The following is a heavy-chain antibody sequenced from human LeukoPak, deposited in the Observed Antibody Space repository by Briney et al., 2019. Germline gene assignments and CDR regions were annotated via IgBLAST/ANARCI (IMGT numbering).Heavy chain of an antibody. J-gene: IGHJ4*02. CDR2: TFYSGGS. Sequence: SETLSLTCSVSGGSISSSASYWGWIRQPPGKGLEWIGNTFYSGGSHYNPSLKSRITISVDTSKSQFSLKLNSVTAADTAVYYCARLRSHSTTASYYFDDWGQGTLVTVSS. D-gene: IGHD1-14*01. CDR1: GGSISSSASY. CDR3: ARLRSHSTTASYYFDD. V-gene: IGHV4-39*01.